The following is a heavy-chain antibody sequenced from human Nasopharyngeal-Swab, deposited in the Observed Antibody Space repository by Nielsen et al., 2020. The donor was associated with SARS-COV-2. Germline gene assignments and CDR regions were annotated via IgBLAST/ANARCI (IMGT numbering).Heavy chain of an antibody. D-gene: IGHD6-13*01. V-gene: IGHV4-59*12. Sequence: SETLSLTCTVSGGSISSYYWSWIRQPPGKGLEWIGYIYYSGSTNYNPSLKSRVTISVDTSKNQFSLKLSSATAADTAVYYCARGPDAAGTYYYYYYYMDVWGKGTTVTVSS. J-gene: IGHJ6*03. CDR3: ARGPDAAGTYYYYYYYMDV. CDR2: IYYSGST. CDR1: GGSISSYY.